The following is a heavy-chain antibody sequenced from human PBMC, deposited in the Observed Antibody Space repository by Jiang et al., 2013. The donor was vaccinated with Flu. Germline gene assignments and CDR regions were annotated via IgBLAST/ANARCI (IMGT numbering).Heavy chain of an antibody. CDR3: ARRGDYGDEGGMSY. J-gene: IGHJ4*02. D-gene: IGHD4-17*01. CDR2: ISSSSSTI. Sequence: VQLLESGGGLVQPGGSLRLSCAASGFTFSSYSMNWVRQAPGKGLEWVSYISSSSSTIYYADSVKGRFAISRDNAKNSLYLQMNSLRAEDTAVYYCARRGDYGDEGGMSYWGQGTLVTVSS. CDR1: GFTFSSYS. V-gene: IGHV3-48*01.